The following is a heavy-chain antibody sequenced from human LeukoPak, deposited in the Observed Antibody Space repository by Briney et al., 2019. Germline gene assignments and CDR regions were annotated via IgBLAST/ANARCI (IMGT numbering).Heavy chain of an antibody. D-gene: IGHD1-26*01. CDR3: ARVSGSTRTRIFDY. CDR1: GFTFSSYS. Sequence: GGSLRLSCAASGFTFSSYSMNWVRQAPGKGLEWVSSISSSSSYIYYADSVKDRFTISRDNARNSLYLQMNSLRAEDTAVYYCARVSGSTRTRIFDYWGQGTLVTVSS. CDR2: ISSSSSYI. J-gene: IGHJ4*02. V-gene: IGHV3-21*01.